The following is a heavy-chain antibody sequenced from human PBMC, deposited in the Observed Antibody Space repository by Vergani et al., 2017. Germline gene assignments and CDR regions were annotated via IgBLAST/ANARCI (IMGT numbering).Heavy chain of an antibody. CDR1: GGSIKNYY. Sequence: QVHLLESGPGLVKPSETLSLTCNVSGGSIKNYYWNWIWQPQGKTLEWIGYIYYTGLTKYNPSFKRRVTTSVDTSKNQFSLKLSSVTAADTAVYYCARGYYRYHDGTGYWEFDYWVQGTLVTVSS. D-gene: IGHD3-22*01. CDR2: IYYTGLT. CDR3: ARGYYRYHDGTGYWEFDY. J-gene: IGHJ4*02. V-gene: IGHV4-59*01.